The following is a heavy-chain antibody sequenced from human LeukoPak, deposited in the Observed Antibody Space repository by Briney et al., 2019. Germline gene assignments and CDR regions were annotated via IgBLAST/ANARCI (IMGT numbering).Heavy chain of an antibody. CDR3: ARYCGGDCYYFDY. CDR1: GGSISSYY. D-gene: IGHD2-21*02. Sequence: PSETLSPTCTVSGGSISSYYWSWIRQPPGKGLEWIGYIYYSGSTNYNPSLKSRVTISVDTSKNQFSLKLSSVTAADTAVYYCARYCGGDCYYFDYWGQGTLVTVSS. V-gene: IGHV4-59*08. J-gene: IGHJ4*02. CDR2: IYYSGST.